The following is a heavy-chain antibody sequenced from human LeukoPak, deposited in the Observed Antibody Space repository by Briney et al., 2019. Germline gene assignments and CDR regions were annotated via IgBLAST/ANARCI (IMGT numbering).Heavy chain of an antibody. CDR1: GGSISSYY. D-gene: IGHD3-10*01. CDR2: IYYSGST. Sequence: SETLSLTCTVSGGSISSYYLSWIRQPPGPGLEWIGYIYYSGSTNYNPSLKSRVTTSVDTSKKQFSPKLRSVTAADTAVYYCARERTDYGSGSYYTDYWGQGTLVTVSS. J-gene: IGHJ4*02. CDR3: ARERTDYGSGSYYTDY. V-gene: IGHV4-59*01.